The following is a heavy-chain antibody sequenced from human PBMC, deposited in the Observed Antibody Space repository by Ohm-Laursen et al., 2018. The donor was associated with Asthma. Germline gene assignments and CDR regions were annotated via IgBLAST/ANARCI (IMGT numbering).Heavy chain of an antibody. CDR2: IYYSGST. CDR1: GGSVNSGDYY. D-gene: IGHD2-15*01. J-gene: IGHJ6*02. CDR3: ARAHVDVVVVVAPRLLDYYGMDV. Sequence: SQTLSLTCTVSGGSVNSGDYYWSWIRQPPGKGLEWIGYIYYSGSTYYNPSLESRVSISLDTSKNQFSLRLNSVTAADTAVYYCARAHVDVVVVVAPRLLDYYGMDVWGHGTTVTVSS. V-gene: IGHV4-30-4*01.